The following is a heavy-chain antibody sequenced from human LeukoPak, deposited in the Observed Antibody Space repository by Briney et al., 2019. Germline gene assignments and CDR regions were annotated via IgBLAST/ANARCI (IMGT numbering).Heavy chain of an antibody. D-gene: IGHD3-10*01. CDR3: ARDRRQWFGELWSFDY. Sequence: PGGSLRLSCAASGFTFSSYAMSWVRQAPGKGLEWVSAISGSGGSTYYADSVKGRFTISRDNSKNTLYLQMNSLRAEDTAVYYCARDRRQWFGELWSFDYWGQGTLVTVSS. V-gene: IGHV3-23*01. CDR1: GFTFSSYA. J-gene: IGHJ4*02. CDR2: ISGSGGST.